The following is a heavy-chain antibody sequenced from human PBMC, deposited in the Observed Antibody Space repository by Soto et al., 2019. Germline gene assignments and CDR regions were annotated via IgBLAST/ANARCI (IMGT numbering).Heavy chain of an antibody. CDR1: GGSISSGDYY. V-gene: IGHV4-30-4*01. CDR3: ARDGLVVPAAINIYGMDV. CDR2: IYYSGST. D-gene: IGHD2-2*01. J-gene: IGHJ6*02. Sequence: QVQLQESCPGLVKPSQTLSLTCTVSGGSISSGDYYWSWIRQPPGKGLEWIGYIYYSGSTYYNPSLKSRVTISVDTSKNQFSLKLSSVTAADTAVYYCARDGLVVPAAINIYGMDVWGQGTTVTVSS.